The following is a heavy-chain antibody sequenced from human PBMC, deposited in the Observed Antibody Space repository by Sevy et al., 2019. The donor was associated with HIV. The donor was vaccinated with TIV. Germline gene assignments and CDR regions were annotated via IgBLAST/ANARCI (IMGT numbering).Heavy chain of an antibody. J-gene: IGHJ6*02. V-gene: IGHV3-33*01. CDR1: GFTFSNYG. CDR3: ARDKLQTTGSLGDYYYGLDV. Sequence: GGSLRLSYAGSGFTFSNYGMLWVRQAPGKGLEWVAIIWYDGSNKYYTESVKGRFTISRDNSKNMLYLQMNGLRAEDTAVYYYARDKLQTTGSLGDYYYGLDVWGQGTRVTVSS. D-gene: IGHD3-16*01. CDR2: IWYDGSNK.